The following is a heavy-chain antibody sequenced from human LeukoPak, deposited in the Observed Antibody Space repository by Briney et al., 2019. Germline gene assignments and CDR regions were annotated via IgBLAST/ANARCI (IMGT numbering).Heavy chain of an antibody. V-gene: IGHV4-34*01. CDR1: GGSLSGYY. CDR3: AITKVTAVRRCFDI. J-gene: IGHJ3*02. CDR2: INHSGSA. Sequence: SETLSLTCADHGGSLSGYYSSSIRQPPGKGLEWIGEINHSGSADYNPSLKSRVTISVDTSKNHFSLKLSSVTAADTAVYYCAITKVTAVRRCFDIWAQGTMVTVSS. D-gene: IGHD2-21*02.